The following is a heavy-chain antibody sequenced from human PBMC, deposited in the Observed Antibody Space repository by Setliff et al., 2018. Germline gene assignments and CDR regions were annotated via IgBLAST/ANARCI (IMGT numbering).Heavy chain of an antibody. J-gene: IGHJ5*02. CDR1: GGTFSIYT. Sequence: GASVKVSCKASGGTFSIYTISWVRQAPGQGLEWMGRIIPIFGTANYAQKFQGRVTITADESTSTAYMELSSLRSEDTAVYYCATGGRFLEWLGPVTWWFDPWGQGTLVTVSS. D-gene: IGHD3-3*01. CDR2: IIPIFGTA. V-gene: IGHV1-69*13. CDR3: ATGGRFLEWLGPVTWWFDP.